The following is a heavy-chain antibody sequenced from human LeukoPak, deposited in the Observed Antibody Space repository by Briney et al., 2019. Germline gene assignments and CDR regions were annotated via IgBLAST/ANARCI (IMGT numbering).Heavy chain of an antibody. J-gene: IGHJ4*02. D-gene: IGHD1-7*01. Sequence: GGSLRLSCAASGFIFSDYYLTWIRQAPEKGLEWVGYISSSGSAIYYGDSAKGRFTISRDNAKNSLYLQMDSLRAEDTAVYYCATDLTGTTYDYWGQGSLVTVSS. CDR3: ATDLTGTTYDY. CDR1: GFIFSDYY. V-gene: IGHV3-11*04. CDR2: ISSSGSAI.